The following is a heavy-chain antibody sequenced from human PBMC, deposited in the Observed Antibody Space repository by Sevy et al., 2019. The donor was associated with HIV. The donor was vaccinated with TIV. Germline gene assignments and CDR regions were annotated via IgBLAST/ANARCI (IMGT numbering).Heavy chain of an antibody. V-gene: IGHV3-23*01. Sequence: GGSLRLSCAASGFTFSTHAMHWVRQAPGKGLEWVSGISGSGTSTYYTDSVKGRFTISRDNSKNTVYLQMNNLRAEDTAVYYCGKVSIFGVGGFYDYWGQGTLVTVSS. CDR2: ISGSGTST. CDR1: GFTFSTHA. J-gene: IGHJ4*02. D-gene: IGHD3-3*01. CDR3: GKVSIFGVGGFYDY.